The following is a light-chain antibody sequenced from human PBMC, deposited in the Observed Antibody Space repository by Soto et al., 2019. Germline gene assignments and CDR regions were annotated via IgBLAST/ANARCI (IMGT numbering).Light chain of an antibody. J-gene: IGLJ2*01. CDR3: AAWDDSLNGLL. CDR2: NNN. V-gene: IGLV1-44*01. CDR1: SSNIGSNT. Sequence: QSVLTQPPSASTTPGQRVTISCSGSSSNIGSNTVNWYQQLPGTAPKLLIYNNNQRPSGVPDRISGSKSATSASLAISGLQSEDEADYYCAAWDDSLNGLLFGGGTKVTVL.